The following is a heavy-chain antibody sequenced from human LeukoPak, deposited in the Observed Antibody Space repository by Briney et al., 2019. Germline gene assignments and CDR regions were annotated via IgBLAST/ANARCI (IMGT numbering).Heavy chain of an antibody. CDR2: ISGSGGST. V-gene: IGHV3-23*01. CDR3: ARGSLYSSSLFDY. D-gene: IGHD6-13*01. J-gene: IGHJ4*02. Sequence: GGSLRLSCAASGFTFSSYGMSWVRQAPGKGLEWVSAISGSGGSTYYADSVKGRFTISRDNSKNTLYLQMNSLRAEDTAVYYCARGSLYSSSLFDYWGQGTLVTVSS. CDR1: GFTFSSYG.